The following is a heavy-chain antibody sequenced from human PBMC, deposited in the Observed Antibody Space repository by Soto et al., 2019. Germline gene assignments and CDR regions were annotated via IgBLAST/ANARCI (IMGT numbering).Heavy chain of an antibody. Sequence: GGSLRLSCAASGFIFSSYAMSWVRQAPGKGLEWLSGIGSDGSTYHADSVKGRFTISRDNSKNTLNLQMNSLRAEDTAVYYCARDPQLLYGVGFAPWGKGTLVTVPS. D-gene: IGHD2-2*02. CDR2: IGSDGST. CDR3: ARDPQLLYGVGFAP. CDR1: GFIFSSYA. V-gene: IGHV3-23*01. J-gene: IGHJ5*02.